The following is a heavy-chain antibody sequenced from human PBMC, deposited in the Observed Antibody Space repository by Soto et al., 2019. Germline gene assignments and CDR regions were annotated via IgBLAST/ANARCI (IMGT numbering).Heavy chain of an antibody. CDR3: AREGGSSTYYTLELDY. Sequence: QVQLVQSGAEVKRPGASVKVSCRASGYIFNHYGINWVRQAPGQGLEWVGCIAPFNGKTNSLQTLHDRISMTIATTARTDYLEVRSLTSADTGVYFCAREGGSSTYYTLELDYWGPGTLVTVAS. CDR1: GYIFNHYG. D-gene: IGHD2-2*01. CDR2: IAPFNGKT. J-gene: IGHJ4*02. V-gene: IGHV1-18*04.